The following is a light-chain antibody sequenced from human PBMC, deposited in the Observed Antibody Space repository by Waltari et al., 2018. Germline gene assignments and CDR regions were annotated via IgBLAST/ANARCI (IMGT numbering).Light chain of an antibody. V-gene: IGLV1-44*01. CDR1: SSNIGSNT. J-gene: IGLJ3*02. CDR2: SKN. Sequence: QSVLTQPPSASGTPGQRVTISCSGSSSNIGSNTVNWYQQHPGTAPKLLIYSKNQRPSGVPDRFSGSKSGTSASLAISGLQSEDEADYYCAAWDDSLNGPVFGGGTKLTVL. CDR3: AAWDDSLNGPV.